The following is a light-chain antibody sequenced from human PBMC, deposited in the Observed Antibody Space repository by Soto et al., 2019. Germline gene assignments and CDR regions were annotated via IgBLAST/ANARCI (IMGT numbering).Light chain of an antibody. CDR3: QQRSNWPPLT. V-gene: IGKV3-11*01. Sequence: EIVLTQSPATLSLSPGERATLSCRASQNVSSYLAWYQHKPGQAPRLLIYDASNRATGIPARFSGGGSGTDFTLTISSLEPEDFAVYYCQQRSNWPPLTFGGGTKVEIK. CDR2: DAS. J-gene: IGKJ4*01. CDR1: QNVSSY.